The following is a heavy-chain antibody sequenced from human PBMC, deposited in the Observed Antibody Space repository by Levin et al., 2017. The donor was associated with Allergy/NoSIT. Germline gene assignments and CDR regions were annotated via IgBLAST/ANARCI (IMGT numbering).Heavy chain of an antibody. CDR3: AKATYVAVAGKRRYYYGMDV. Sequence: GGSLRLSCAASGFTFDDYAMHWVRQAPGKGLEWVSGISWNSGSIGYADSVKGRFTISRDNAKNSLYLQMNSLRAEDTALYYCAKATYVAVAGKRRYYYGMDVWGQGTTVTVSS. CDR1: GFTFDDYA. V-gene: IGHV3-9*01. D-gene: IGHD6-19*01. CDR2: ISWNSGSI. J-gene: IGHJ6*02.